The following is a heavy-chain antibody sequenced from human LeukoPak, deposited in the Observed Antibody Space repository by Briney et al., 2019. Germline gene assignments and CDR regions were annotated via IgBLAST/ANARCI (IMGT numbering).Heavy chain of an antibody. CDR2: INPSGGST. CDR1: GYTFTSYY. D-gene: IGHD6-13*01. CDR3: AKLAAAGTAHYYFDY. V-gene: IGHV1-46*01. Sequence: ASVKVSCKASGYTFTSYYMHWVRQAPGRGLEWMGIINPSGGSTSYAQKFQGRVTMTRDTSTSTVYMELSSLRSEDTAVYYCAKLAAAGTAHYYFDYWGQGTLVTVSS. J-gene: IGHJ4*02.